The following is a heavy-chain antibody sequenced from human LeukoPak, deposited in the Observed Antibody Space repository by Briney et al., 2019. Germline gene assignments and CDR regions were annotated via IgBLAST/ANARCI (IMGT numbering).Heavy chain of an antibody. J-gene: IGHJ4*02. CDR1: GSTFSSYA. Sequence: PGGSLRLSCAASGSTFSSYAMSWVRQAPGKGLEWVSAISGSGGSTYYADSVKGRFTISRDNSKNTLYLQMNSLRAEDTAVYYCAKSGGAIIFVDYWGQGTLVTVSS. CDR3: AKSGGAIIFVDY. CDR2: ISGSGGST. V-gene: IGHV3-23*01. D-gene: IGHD3-16*02.